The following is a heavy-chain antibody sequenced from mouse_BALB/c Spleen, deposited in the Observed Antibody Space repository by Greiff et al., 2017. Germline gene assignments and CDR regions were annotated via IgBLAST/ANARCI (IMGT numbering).Heavy chain of an antibody. Sequence: DVQLQESGPSLVKPSQTLSLTCSVTGDSITSGYWNWIRKFPGNKLEYMGYISYSGSTYYNPSLKSRISITRDTSKNQYYLQLNSVTTEDTATYYCARYSGGDYWYFDVWGAGTTVTVSS. CDR1: GDSITSGY. D-gene: IGHD4-1*01. V-gene: IGHV3-8*02. CDR3: ARYSGGDYWYFDV. J-gene: IGHJ1*01. CDR2: ISYSGST.